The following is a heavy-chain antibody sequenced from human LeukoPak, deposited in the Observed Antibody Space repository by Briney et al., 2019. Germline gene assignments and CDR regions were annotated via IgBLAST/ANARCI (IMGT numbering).Heavy chain of an antibody. CDR1: GYTFTSYA. D-gene: IGHD6-19*01. J-gene: IGHJ4*02. V-gene: IGHV7-4-1*01. CDR2: INTNTGNP. Sequence: ASVKVSCKASGYTFTSYAMNWVRQAPGQGLEWMGWINTNTGNPTYAQGLTGRFVFSLDTSVSTAYLQICSLKAEDTAVYYCAREEQWLDRAFDYWGQGTLVTVSS. CDR3: AREEQWLDRAFDY.